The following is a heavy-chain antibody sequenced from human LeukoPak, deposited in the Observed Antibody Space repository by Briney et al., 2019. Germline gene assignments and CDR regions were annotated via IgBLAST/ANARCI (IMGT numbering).Heavy chain of an antibody. CDR1: GFTFSSYS. CDR3: AKGDYYDSSGYFDY. CDR2: ISSSSSYM. Sequence: GGSLRLSCAASGFTFSSYSMNWVRQAPGKGLEWVSSISSSSSYMYYADSVKGRFTISRDNAKNTLYLQMNSLRAEDTAVYYCAKGDYYDSSGYFDYWGQGTLVTVSS. V-gene: IGHV3-21*04. D-gene: IGHD3-22*01. J-gene: IGHJ4*02.